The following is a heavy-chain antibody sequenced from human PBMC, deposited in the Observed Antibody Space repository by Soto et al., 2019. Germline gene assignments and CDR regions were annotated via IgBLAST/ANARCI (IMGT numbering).Heavy chain of an antibody. CDR2: ISGSGGST. D-gene: IGHD6-19*01. Sequence: PGGSLRLSCAASGFTFSNYAMNWVRQAPGKGLEWVSVISGSGGSTYYADSVKGRFTISRDNSKNTLYLQMNSLRAEDTAVYYCASRSSGWDFDYWXQGTLVTVS. V-gene: IGHV3-23*01. J-gene: IGHJ4*02. CDR3: ASRSSGWDFDY. CDR1: GFTFSNYA.